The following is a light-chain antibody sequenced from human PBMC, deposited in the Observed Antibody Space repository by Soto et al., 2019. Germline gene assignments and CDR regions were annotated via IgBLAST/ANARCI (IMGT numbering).Light chain of an antibody. CDR2: AAS. J-gene: IGKJ4*01. V-gene: IGKV1-12*01. CDR3: QQTKSFPIT. Sequence: DIQMTQSPSSVSASVGDRVTTTCRARQGIASGLAWYQQKPGKDPKLLIYAASSLQSGVPSRFSGSASGTEFTLTIRSLQPEDFASYYCQQTKSFPITCGGGTKVEIK. CDR1: QGIASG.